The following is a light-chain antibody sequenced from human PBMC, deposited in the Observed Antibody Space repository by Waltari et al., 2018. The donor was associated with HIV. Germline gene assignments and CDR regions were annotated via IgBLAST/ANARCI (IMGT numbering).Light chain of an antibody. CDR1: SSVVGGYHY. V-gene: IGLV2-8*01. CDR2: EVS. CDR3: SSYAGSNFVV. Sequence: QSALTQPPSASGSPGQSVTLSCTGTSSVVGGYHYVSWYQQHPGKAPKLSIYEVSKRPSGVPDRFSGSKSGNTASLTVSGLQAEDEADYYCSSYAGSNFVVFGGGTKLTVL. J-gene: IGLJ2*01.